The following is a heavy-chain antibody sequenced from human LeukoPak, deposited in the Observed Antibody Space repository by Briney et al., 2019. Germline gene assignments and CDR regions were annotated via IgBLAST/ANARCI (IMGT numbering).Heavy chain of an antibody. J-gene: IGHJ5*02. CDR1: GFTFSNYW. CDR3: ATYILNAGDSNWYDR. V-gene: IGHV3-7*01. D-gene: IGHD2-21*01. Sequence: GGSLRLSCAASGFTFSNYWMNWVRQAPGKGLEWVANVNRDGGEKFYMDSVKGRFTISRDNTQNSLYLHMSSLRADDTAVYYCATYILNAGDSNWYDRWGQGTLVTV. CDR2: VNRDGGEK.